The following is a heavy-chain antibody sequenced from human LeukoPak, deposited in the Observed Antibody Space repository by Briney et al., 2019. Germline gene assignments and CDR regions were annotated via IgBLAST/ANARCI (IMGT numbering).Heavy chain of an antibody. Sequence: GGSLRLSCAASGFTFSSYAMSWVRQAPGKGLEWVANIKQDGSEKYYVDSVKGRFTISRDNAKNSLYLQMNSLRAEDTAVYYCARDGGYSYGYGQDYWGQGTLVTVSS. V-gene: IGHV3-7*03. D-gene: IGHD5-18*01. CDR1: GFTFSSYA. CDR2: IKQDGSEK. CDR3: ARDGGYSYGYGQDY. J-gene: IGHJ4*02.